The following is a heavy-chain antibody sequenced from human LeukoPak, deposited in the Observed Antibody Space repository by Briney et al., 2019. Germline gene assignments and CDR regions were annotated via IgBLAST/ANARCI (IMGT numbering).Heavy chain of an antibody. CDR1: GCSISSYY. J-gene: IGHJ6*03. CDR3: ARGVYYYYYMDV. Sequence: SETLSLTCTVSGCSISSYYWSWIRQPPGKGLEWIGYIYYSGSTNYNLSLKSRVTISVDTSKNQFSLKLSSVTAADTAVYYCARGVYYYYYMDVWGKGTTVTVSS. CDR2: IYYSGST. D-gene: IGHD6-6*01. V-gene: IGHV4-59*01.